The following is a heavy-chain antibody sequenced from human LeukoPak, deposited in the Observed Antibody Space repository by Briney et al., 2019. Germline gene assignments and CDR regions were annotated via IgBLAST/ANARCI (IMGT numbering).Heavy chain of an antibody. CDR2: IIPIFGTA. J-gene: IGHJ4*02. D-gene: IGHD3-10*01. CDR3: ASPRPANTYYYGSGSALAPELFEF. Sequence: HGSSVKVSCKASGGTFSSYAISWVRQAPGQGLEWMGGIIPIFGTANYAQKFQGRVTITTDESTSTAYMELSSLRSEDTAVYYCASPRPANTYYYGSGSALAPELFEFWGQGTLVTVSS. CDR1: GGTFSSYA. V-gene: IGHV1-69*05.